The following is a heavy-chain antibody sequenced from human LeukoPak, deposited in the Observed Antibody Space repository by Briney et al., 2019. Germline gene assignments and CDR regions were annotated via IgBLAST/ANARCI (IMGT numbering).Heavy chain of an antibody. J-gene: IGHJ4*02. V-gene: IGHV5-51*01. D-gene: IGHD6-13*01. CDR1: GYSFTNYW. CDR2: IYPGDSDT. Sequence: GESLKISCKGSGYSFTNYWIGWVRQMPGRGLEWMGIIYPGDSDTRYSPSFQGQVTISADKSISTAYLQWSSLKASDTAMYYCARHESSNWYQYYFDYWGQGTLVTVSS. CDR3: ARHESSNWYQYYFDY.